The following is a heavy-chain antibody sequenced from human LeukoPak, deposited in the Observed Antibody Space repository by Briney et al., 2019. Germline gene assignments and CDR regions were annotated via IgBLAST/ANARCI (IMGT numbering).Heavy chain of an antibody. J-gene: IGHJ5*02. CDR3: ARDAEGIAVAGNWFDP. D-gene: IGHD6-19*01. CDR2: IIPIFGTA. Sequence: SVKVSCKASGYTFTSYYMHWVRQAPGQGLEWMGGIIPIFGTANYAQKFQGRVTITADESTSTAYMELSSLRSEDTAVYYCARDAEGIAVAGNWFDPWGQGTLVTVSS. CDR1: GYTFTSYY. V-gene: IGHV1-69*13.